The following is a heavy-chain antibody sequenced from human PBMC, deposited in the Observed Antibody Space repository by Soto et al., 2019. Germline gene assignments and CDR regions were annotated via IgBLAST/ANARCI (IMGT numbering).Heavy chain of an antibody. V-gene: IGHV4-31*03. J-gene: IGHJ6*02. CDR2: IYYSGST. CDR1: GGSISSGGYY. Sequence: QVQLQESGPGLVKPSQTLSLTCTVSGGSISSGGYYWSWIRQHPGKGLEWIGYIYYSGSTYYNPALKSRATTSVDTSKNQFSLKLSSVTAADTAVYYCARFGRGEYYHYGLDLWGQGTTVTVSS. D-gene: IGHD2-15*01. CDR3: ARFGRGEYYHYGLDL.